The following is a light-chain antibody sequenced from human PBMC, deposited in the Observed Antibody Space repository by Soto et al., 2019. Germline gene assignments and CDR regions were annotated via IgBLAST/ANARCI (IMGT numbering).Light chain of an antibody. CDR2: AAS. CDR1: QGISSY. J-gene: IGKJ4*01. V-gene: IGKV1-9*01. CDR3: PQLNTYPFT. Sequence: DIQLTQSPSFLSASVGDRVTITCRASQGISSYLAWYQQKPGKAPKLLIYAASTLQSGVPSRFSGSESWTEFTLTISSLPPEDFATYYCPQLNTYPFTFGGGTKVEIK.